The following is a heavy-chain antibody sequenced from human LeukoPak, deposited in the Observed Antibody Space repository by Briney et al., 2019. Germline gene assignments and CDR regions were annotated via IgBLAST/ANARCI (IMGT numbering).Heavy chain of an antibody. CDR1: GFTFSSYA. CDR3: AREGRVEYSSSSNAFDI. CDR2: ISSNGGST. V-gene: IGHV3-64*01. Sequence: GGSLRLSCAASGFTFSSYAMHWVRQAPGKGLEYVSAISSNGGSTYYANSVKGRFTISRDNSKNTLYLQMGSLRAEDTAVYYCAREGRVEYSSSSNAFDIWGQGTMVTVSS. D-gene: IGHD6-6*01. J-gene: IGHJ3*02.